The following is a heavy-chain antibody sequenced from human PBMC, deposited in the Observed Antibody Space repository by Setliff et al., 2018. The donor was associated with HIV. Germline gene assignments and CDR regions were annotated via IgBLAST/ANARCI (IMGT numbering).Heavy chain of an antibody. CDR1: GGSMNSHH. CDR3: ARAQSSWYAWYFDL. J-gene: IGHJ2*01. Sequence: PSETLSLTCTVTGGSMNSHHWSWIRQPPGKGLEWVSVIYSGGSTYYADSVKGRFTISRDNSKNTLYLQMNSLRAEDTAVYYCARAQSSWYAWYFDLWGRGTLVTVSS. CDR2: IYSGGST. D-gene: IGHD6-13*01. V-gene: IGHV3-66*02.